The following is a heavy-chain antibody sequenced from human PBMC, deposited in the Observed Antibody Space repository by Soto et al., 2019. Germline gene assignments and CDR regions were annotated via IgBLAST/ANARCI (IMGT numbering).Heavy chain of an antibody. V-gene: IGHV1-3*01. CDR2: INAGNGNT. Sequence: ASVKVSCKASGYTFTSYAMHWVRQAPGQRLEWMGWINAGNGNTKYSQKFQGRVTITRDTSASTAYMELSSLRSEDTAVYFCATSYDFWGGYYFDYWGQGTLVTVSS. CDR3: ATSYDFWGGYYFDY. J-gene: IGHJ4*02. CDR1: GYTFTSYA. D-gene: IGHD3-3*01.